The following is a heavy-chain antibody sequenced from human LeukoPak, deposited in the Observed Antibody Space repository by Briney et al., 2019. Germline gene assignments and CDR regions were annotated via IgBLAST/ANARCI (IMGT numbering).Heavy chain of an antibody. V-gene: IGHV4-30-2*01. J-gene: IGHJ4*02. CDR2: IYHSGST. CDR1: GGSISSGGYS. Sequence: SETLSLTCAVSGGSISSGGYSWSWIRQPPGKGLEWIGYIYHSGSTYYNPSLKSRVTISVDRSKNQFSLKLSSVTAADTAVYYCARASPGYCSSTSCYAFDYWGQGTLVNVSS. D-gene: IGHD2-2*01. CDR3: ARASPGYCSSTSCYAFDY.